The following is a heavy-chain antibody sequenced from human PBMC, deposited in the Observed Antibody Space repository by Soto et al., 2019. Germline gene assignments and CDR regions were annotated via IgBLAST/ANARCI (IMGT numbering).Heavy chain of an antibody. CDR2: IYYSGST. CDR1: GGSISSGGYY. V-gene: IGHV4-31*03. Sequence: SETLSLTCTVSGGSISSGGYYWSWIRQHPGKGLEWIGYIYYSGSTYYNPSLKSRVTISVDTSKNQFSLKLSSVTAADTAIYYCARDYYKYYDSSGYYRSPAYWGKGTLVTVSS. J-gene: IGHJ4*02. D-gene: IGHD3-22*01. CDR3: ARDYYKYYDSSGYYRSPAY.